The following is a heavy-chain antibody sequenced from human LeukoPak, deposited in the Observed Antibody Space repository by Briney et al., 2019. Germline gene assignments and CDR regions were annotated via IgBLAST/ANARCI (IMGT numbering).Heavy chain of an antibody. Sequence: SETLSLTCTVSAGSINSYYWSCLRQPPGKGLEGIRYIYYSGTTNSNTSLKSQVTIAVDTSKNQFSLKLSSVTAADTAVYYCARDCWSSSYHHYNTHYFDYWGQGTMVTVSS. V-gene: IGHV4-59*01. J-gene: IGHJ4*02. CDR2: IYYSGTT. CDR3: ARDCWSSSYHHYNTHYFDY. CDR1: AGSINSYY. D-gene: IGHD2-2*01.